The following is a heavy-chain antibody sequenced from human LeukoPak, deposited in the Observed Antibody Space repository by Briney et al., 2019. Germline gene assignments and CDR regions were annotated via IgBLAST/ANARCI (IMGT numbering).Heavy chain of an antibody. D-gene: IGHD4-23*01. CDR2: MHSNGNS. V-gene: IGHV4-59*02. CDR1: GGSVSSDY. Sequence: SETLSLTCTVSGGSVSSDYWSWIRQPPGKGLEWIGYMHSNGNSAYNPSLSSRVTVSLDTSKNQFSLKLSSVTAADTAVYYCARGSYGGKLNFDYWGQGTLVTVSS. J-gene: IGHJ4*02. CDR3: ARGSYGGKLNFDY.